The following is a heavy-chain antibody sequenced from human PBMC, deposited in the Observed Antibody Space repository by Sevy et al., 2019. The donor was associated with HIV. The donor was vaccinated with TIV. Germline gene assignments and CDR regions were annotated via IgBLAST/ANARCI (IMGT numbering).Heavy chain of an antibody. J-gene: IGHJ6*02. CDR2: FDPEDGET. D-gene: IGHD3-3*01. CDR1: GYTLSKLS. V-gene: IGHV1-24*01. CDR3: ATLDFWSDYPLYGMDV. Sequence: ASVKVSCMVSGYTLSKLSMHWVRQAPGKGPEWMGGFDPEDGETIYGQKFQGRVTMTEDTSTDTAYMELSSLRSEETAVYYCATLDFWSDYPLYGMDVWGQGTTVTVSS.